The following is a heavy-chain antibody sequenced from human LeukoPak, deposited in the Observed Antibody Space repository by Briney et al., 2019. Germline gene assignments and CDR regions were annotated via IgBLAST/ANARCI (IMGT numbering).Heavy chain of an antibody. CDR3: ARGGVAGYYDFDY. V-gene: IGHV3-21*01. J-gene: IGHJ4*02. CDR2: ISSSSTYI. D-gene: IGHD3-9*01. CDR1: GFTFSSYA. Sequence: GGSLGLSCAASGFTFSSYAMSWVRQAPGKGLEWVSSISSSSTYIYYADSVKGRFTISRDNAKNSLYLQMNSLRAEDTAVYYCARGGVAGYYDFDYWGQGTLVTVSS.